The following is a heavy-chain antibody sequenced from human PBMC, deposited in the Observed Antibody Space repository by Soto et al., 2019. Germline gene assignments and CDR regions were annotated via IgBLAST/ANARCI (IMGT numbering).Heavy chain of an antibody. Sequence: SETLSLTCTVSGGSISSSSYYWGWIRQPPGKGLEWIGSIYYSGNTYYNPSLKSRVTISVDTAKNQFSLKLSSVTAADTAVYYCARHESSGWYYFDYWGQGTLVTVSS. CDR1: GGSISSSSYY. V-gene: IGHV4-39*01. J-gene: IGHJ4*02. CDR3: ARHESSGWYYFDY. D-gene: IGHD6-19*01. CDR2: IYYSGNT.